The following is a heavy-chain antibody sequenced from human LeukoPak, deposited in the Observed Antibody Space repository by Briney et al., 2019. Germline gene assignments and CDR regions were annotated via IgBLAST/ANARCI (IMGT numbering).Heavy chain of an antibody. CDR2: IYTSGST. CDR3: ATRGGGRGIAAAGDFDY. CDR1: GGSIHSNTYY. V-gene: IGHV4-61*02. Sequence: PSETLSLTCSVSGGSIHSNTYYWGWIRQPPGKGLEWIGRIYTSGSTNYNPSLKSRITISVDTAKNQFSLKLSSVTAADTAVYYCATRGGGRGIAAAGDFDYWGQGILVTVSS. J-gene: IGHJ4*02. D-gene: IGHD6-13*01.